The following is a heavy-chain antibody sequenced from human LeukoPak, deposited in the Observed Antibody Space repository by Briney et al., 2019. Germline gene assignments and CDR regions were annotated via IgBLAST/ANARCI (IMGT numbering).Heavy chain of an antibody. D-gene: IGHD3-10*01. CDR3: ARDQHYYGSGSYYQPYNWFDP. CDR1: GYTFTSYG. J-gene: IGHJ5*02. V-gene: IGHV1-18*01. Sequence: GASVKVSCKASGYTFTSYGISWVRQAPGQGLEWMGWISAYNGNTNYAQKLQGRVTMTTDTSTSTAYMELRSLRSDDTPVYYCARDQHYYGSGSYYQPYNWFDPWGQGTLVTVSS. CDR2: ISAYNGNT.